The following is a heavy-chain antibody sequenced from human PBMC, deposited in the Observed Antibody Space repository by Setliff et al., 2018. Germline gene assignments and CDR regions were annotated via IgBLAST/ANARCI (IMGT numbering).Heavy chain of an antibody. CDR2: ISYDGINK. J-gene: IGHJ6*03. Sequence: GSLRLSCATSGFSFNTYAMHWVRQAPGKGLEWLAVISYDGINKYYADSVRGRFTISRDNSKNTLYLQMNSLKADDTAVYYCAKSANRVQIWFGDYMDVWGKGTTVTVS. D-gene: IGHD3-16*01. CDR3: AKSANRVQIWFGDYMDV. CDR1: GFSFNTYA. V-gene: IGHV3-30*07.